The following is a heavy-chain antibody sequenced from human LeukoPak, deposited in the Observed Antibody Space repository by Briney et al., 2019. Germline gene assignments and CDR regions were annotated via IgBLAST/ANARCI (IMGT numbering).Heavy chain of an antibody. Sequence: GRSLRLSCAASGFTFSSYGMHWVRQAPGKGLEWVAIISYDGSNKYYADSVKGRFTISRDNSKNTLYLQMNSLRAEDTAVYYCAKEESSYRYRYDYWGQGTLVTVSS. CDR1: GFTFSSYG. D-gene: IGHD5-18*01. CDR3: AKEESSYRYRYDY. J-gene: IGHJ4*02. CDR2: ISYDGSNK. V-gene: IGHV3-30*18.